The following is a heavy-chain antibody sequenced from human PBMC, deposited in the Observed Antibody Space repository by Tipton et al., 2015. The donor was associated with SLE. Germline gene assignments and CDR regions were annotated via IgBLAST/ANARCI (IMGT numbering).Heavy chain of an antibody. J-gene: IGHJ3*02. CDR3: ARGVRIQGALDI. D-gene: IGHD5-18*01. V-gene: IGHV4-34*01. CDR2: INHAGST. Sequence: TLSLTCAVHGDSFTGYFWSWVRQPPGKGLEWIGEINHAGSTKYNPSLKSRVFISVDTSKNQFSLNLSFVTAADTAVYYCARGVRIQGALDIWGPGTVVTVSS. CDR1: GDSFTGYF.